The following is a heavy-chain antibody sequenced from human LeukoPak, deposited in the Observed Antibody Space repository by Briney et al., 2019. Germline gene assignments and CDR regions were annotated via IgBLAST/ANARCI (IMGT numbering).Heavy chain of an antibody. J-gene: IGHJ4*02. CDR2: ITASGSST. CDR1: GFTFSSYA. V-gene: IGHV3-23*01. Sequence: AESLRLSCAASGFTFSSYAMTWVRQAPRQGLDLVATITASGSSTFHADSVKGRFTISRDNSKNPLYLLVDSLRAEDTAIYYCAKDVSPLGWYLDSWGQGVPVTVSS. D-gene: IGHD2-15*01. CDR3: AKDVSPLGWYLDS.